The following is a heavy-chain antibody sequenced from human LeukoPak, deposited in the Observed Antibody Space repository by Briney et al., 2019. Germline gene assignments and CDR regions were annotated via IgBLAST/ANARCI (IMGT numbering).Heavy chain of an antibody. Sequence: GGSLRLSCAASGFTFDDYAMHWVRQAPGKGLEWGSLISGDGGSTYYADSVKGRFTISRDNSKNSLYLQMNSLRTEDTALYYCATQGGYSYGFTYYFDYWGQGTLVTVSS. CDR2: ISGDGGST. CDR1: GFTFDDYA. CDR3: ATQGGYSYGFTYYFDY. D-gene: IGHD5-18*01. J-gene: IGHJ4*02. V-gene: IGHV3-43*02.